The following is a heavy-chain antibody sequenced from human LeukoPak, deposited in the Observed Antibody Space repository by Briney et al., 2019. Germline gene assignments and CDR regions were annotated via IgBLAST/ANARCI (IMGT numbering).Heavy chain of an antibody. CDR1: GSAISNSSYY. V-gene: IGHV4-39*01. D-gene: IGHD3-22*01. CDR2: IYYSGYT. CDR3: ARLFDSSGYSYGIYWYFDL. Sequence: SSTLPFTCTSSGSAISNSSYYWGWIRQPPRKGLEWIGSIYYSGYTYYNPSLKSRVTISVNTSKNQFSLKLSSVTAADTARYYCARLFDSSGYSYGIYWYFDLWGRGTLVTVSS. J-gene: IGHJ2*01.